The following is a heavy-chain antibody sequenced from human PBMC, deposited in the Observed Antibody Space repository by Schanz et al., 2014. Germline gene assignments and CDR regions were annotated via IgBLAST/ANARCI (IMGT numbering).Heavy chain of an antibody. Sequence: QVPLVQSGAEVKKPGSSVKVSCKVSGYTLTDLSMHWVRQAPGKGLEWMGGFDPEDVETIYAQKFLGRVTITADKSTSTAYMELKSLRSADTAVYYCATIGVNDYWRFGLDLWGQGTTVTVSS. J-gene: IGHJ6*02. D-gene: IGHD3-16*01. V-gene: IGHV1-24*01. CDR1: GYTLTDLS. CDR2: FDPEDVET. CDR3: ATIGVNDYWRFGLDL.